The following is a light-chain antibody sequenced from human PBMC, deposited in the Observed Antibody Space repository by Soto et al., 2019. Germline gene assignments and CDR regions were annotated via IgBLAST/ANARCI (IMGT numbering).Light chain of an antibody. CDR2: DAS. CDR3: QQYNTYST. Sequence: QMTQSPSSVSASVGDRVTITCRASQGISSWLAWYQQKPGKAPDLLIYDASSLEGGVPSRFSGSGYGTEFTLTISSLLPDDFATYYCQQYNTYSTFGQGTRLEI. V-gene: IGKV1-5*01. J-gene: IGKJ5*01. CDR1: QGISSW.